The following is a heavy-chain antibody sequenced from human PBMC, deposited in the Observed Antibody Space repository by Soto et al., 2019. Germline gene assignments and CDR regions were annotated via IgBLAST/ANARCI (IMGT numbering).Heavy chain of an antibody. CDR2: IYPEDSET. CDR1: GYNFATYW. D-gene: IGHD7-27*01. Sequence: GESLKISCKASGYNFATYWIGWVRQMPGKGLEWMGIIYPEDSETAYSPSFQGQVTISADKSTSTAYLQWSSLKASDTAIYYCARHMGTGNPHYYSCGLDVWGQGTTVTVSS. J-gene: IGHJ6*02. CDR3: ARHMGTGNPHYYSCGLDV. V-gene: IGHV5-51*01.